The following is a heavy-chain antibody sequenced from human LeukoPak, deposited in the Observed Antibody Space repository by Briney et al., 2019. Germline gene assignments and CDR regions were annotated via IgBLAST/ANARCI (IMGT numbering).Heavy chain of an antibody. Sequence: PGGSLRLSCAASGFTFSSYGMHWVRQAPGKGLEWVAVISYDGSNKYYADSVKGRFTISRDNSKNTLYLQMNSLRAEDTAVYYCAKDRSGIAAAGFDYWGQGTLVTVSS. D-gene: IGHD6-13*01. J-gene: IGHJ4*02. CDR3: AKDRSGIAAAGFDY. CDR2: ISYDGSNK. CDR1: GFTFSSYG. V-gene: IGHV3-30*18.